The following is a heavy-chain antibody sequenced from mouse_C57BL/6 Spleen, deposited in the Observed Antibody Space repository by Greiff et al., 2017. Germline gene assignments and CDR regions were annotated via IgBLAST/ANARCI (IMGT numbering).Heavy chain of an antibody. CDR2: IDPETGGT. V-gene: IGHV1-15*01. CDR1: GYTFTDYE. CDR3: TREAEH. J-gene: IGHJ2*01. Sequence: VQLQESGAELVRPGASVTLSCKASGYTFTDYEMHWVKQTPVHGLEWIGAIDPETGGTAYNQKFKGKAILTADKSSSTAYMELRSLTSEDAAVYYCTREAEHWCQGTTLTVSS.